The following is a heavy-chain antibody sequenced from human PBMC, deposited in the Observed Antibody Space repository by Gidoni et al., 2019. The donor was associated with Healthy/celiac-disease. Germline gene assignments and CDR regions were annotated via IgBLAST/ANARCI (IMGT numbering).Heavy chain of an antibody. Sequence: QITLKESGPTLVKTTQTLTLTCTFSGFSLSTSGVGVGWIRQPPGKALEWLALIYWNDDKRYSPSLKSRLTIPTYTSQNQVVLTMTTMDPVDTATYYCAQSDYGDYISWYFDLWGRGTLVTVSS. CDR1: GFSLSTSGVG. CDR2: IYWNDDK. D-gene: IGHD4-17*01. V-gene: IGHV2-5*01. CDR3: AQSDYGDYISWYFDL. J-gene: IGHJ2*01.